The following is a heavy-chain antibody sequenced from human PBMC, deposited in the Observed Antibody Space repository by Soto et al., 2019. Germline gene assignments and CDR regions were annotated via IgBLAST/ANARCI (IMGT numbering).Heavy chain of an antibody. CDR3: TTLWVEVVTRPYYFDY. Sequence: GGSLRLSCAASGFTFSNAWMNWVRQAPGKGLEWVGRIKSKTDGGTKAYAAPVKGRLTISREDTKNTLYLQMNSLKTEDTAVYYCTTLWVEVVTRPYYFDYWGQGTLVTVSS. CDR1: GFTFSNAW. V-gene: IGHV3-15*07. D-gene: IGHD3-22*01. J-gene: IGHJ4*02. CDR2: IKSKTDGGTK.